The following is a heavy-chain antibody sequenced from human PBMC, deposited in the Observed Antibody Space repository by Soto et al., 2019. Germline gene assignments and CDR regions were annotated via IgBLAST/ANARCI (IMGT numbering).Heavy chain of an antibody. CDR3: VMVDNYVTPTPQDA. CDR1: GYIFVTYG. Sequence: QVQLVQSGDEVKKPGASVKVSCKAYGYIFVTYGIAWVRQAPGQGLEWMGWISPYTGNTHSATKIQGRLTMTTDTSPSTAYMDLGSLTSDDTAVYYCVMVDNYVTPTPQDACGQGTTVTVSS. J-gene: IGHJ6*02. CDR2: ISPYTGNT. V-gene: IGHV1-18*01. D-gene: IGHD3-16*01.